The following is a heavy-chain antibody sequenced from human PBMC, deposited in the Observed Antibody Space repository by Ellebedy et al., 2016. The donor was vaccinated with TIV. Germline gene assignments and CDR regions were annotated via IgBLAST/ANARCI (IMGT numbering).Heavy chain of an antibody. V-gene: IGHV3-7*03. CDR2: INQDGSAK. J-gene: IGHJ4*02. CDR1: GFTFTAYW. D-gene: IGHD6-19*01. Sequence: GESLKISCAASGFTFTAYWMTWVRQAPGKGLEWVANINQDGSAKYYVESVKGRFTISRDNAKNSLSLQMNNVGGEDTAIYYCARGGVVAGADYWGQGTLVTVSS. CDR3: ARGGVVAGADY.